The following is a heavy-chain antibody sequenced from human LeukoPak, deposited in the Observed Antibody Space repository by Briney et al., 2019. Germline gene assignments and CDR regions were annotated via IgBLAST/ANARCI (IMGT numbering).Heavy chain of an antibody. Sequence: ASVKVSCKASGYTFTIYYMHWVRQAPGQGLEWMGIINPSGGSTSYAQKFQGRVTMTRDTSTSTVYMELSSLRSEDTAVYYCARGGYSSSWYPASTDYWGQGTLATVSS. V-gene: IGHV1-46*03. J-gene: IGHJ4*02. CDR3: ARGGYSSSWYPASTDY. CDR1: GYTFTIYY. D-gene: IGHD6-13*01. CDR2: INPSGGST.